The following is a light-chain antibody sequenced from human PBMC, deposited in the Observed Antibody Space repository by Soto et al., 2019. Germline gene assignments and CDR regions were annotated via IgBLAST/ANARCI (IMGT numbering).Light chain of an antibody. CDR2: KVS. CDR1: QSVDIW. V-gene: IGKV1-5*03. CDR3: HQYHIYPVT. Sequence: DIQMTQSPSTLSASVGDRVTITCRASQSVDIWLAWYQQKPGKAPKLLTHKVSTLENGVPSRFSGSGSGTDFTLTISILQPDDFGTYYCHQYHIYPVTFGGGTKVEIK. J-gene: IGKJ4*01.